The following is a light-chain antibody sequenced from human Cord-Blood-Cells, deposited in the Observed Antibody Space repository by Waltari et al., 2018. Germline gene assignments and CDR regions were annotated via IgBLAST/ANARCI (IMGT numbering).Light chain of an antibody. CDR3: HQYGSSPLT. CDR1: QSVSSSY. J-gene: IGKJ4*01. V-gene: IGKV3-20*01. CDR2: GAS. Sequence: EIVLTQSPGTLSLSPGERATTSCRASQSVSSSYLAWYQQKPGQAPRLLIYGASSRATGIPDRFSGSGSGTDFTLTISRLEPEDFAVYYCHQYGSSPLTFGGGTKVEIK.